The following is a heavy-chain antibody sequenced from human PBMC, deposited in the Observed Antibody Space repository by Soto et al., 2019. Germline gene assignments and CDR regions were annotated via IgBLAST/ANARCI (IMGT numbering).Heavy chain of an antibody. CDR3: ARARPPILTGRMWFDP. V-gene: IGHV4-34*01. Sequence: PSETLSLTCAVYGGSFSGYYWSWIRQPPGKGLEWIGEINHSGSTNYNPSLKSRVTISVDTSKNQFSLKLSSVTAADTAVYYCARARPPILTGRMWFDPWGQGTLVTVSS. D-gene: IGHD3-9*01. CDR2: INHSGST. J-gene: IGHJ5*02. CDR1: GGSFSGYY.